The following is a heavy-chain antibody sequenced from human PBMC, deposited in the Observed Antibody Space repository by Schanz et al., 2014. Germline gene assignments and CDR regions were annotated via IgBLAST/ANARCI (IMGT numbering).Heavy chain of an antibody. V-gene: IGHV1-18*01. Sequence: GAEVKKPGASVKVSCKASGYTFTSYGINWVRQAPGQGLEWMGWISAYNGNTNYAQKLQGRVTMTTDTSTGTAYMELRSLRSDDTAVYYCARDRRRYCSTASCLHDNWFDPWGQGTLVIVSS. CDR3: ARDRRRYCSTASCLHDNWFDP. D-gene: IGHD2-2*01. CDR1: GYTFTSYG. J-gene: IGHJ5*02. CDR2: ISAYNGNT.